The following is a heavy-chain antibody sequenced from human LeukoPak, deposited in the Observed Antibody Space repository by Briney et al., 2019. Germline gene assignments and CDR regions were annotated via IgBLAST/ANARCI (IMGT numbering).Heavy chain of an antibody. V-gene: IGHV4-30-4*01. CDR1: GDSINSGDYY. Sequence: SETLSLTCTVSGDSINSGDYYWTWLRQSPGKGLEWIGYIFHSGITYYNPSLKSRLIISIDTSKDQFSLKLSSVTAADTAVYYCARDHYFDLDGRGFDPWGQGTLVTVSS. J-gene: IGHJ5*02. CDR3: ARDHYFDLDGRGFDP. CDR2: IFHSGIT. D-gene: IGHD3-22*01.